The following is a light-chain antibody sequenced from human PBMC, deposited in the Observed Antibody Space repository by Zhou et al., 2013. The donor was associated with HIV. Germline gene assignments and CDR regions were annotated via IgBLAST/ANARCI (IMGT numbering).Light chain of an antibody. CDR3: QQYYSFSLT. J-gene: IGKJ4*01. V-gene: IGKV1-5*03. CDR1: QSVSR. CDR2: ETS. Sequence: DIQMTQSPSTLSASVGDRVTITCRASQSVSRLAWYQQKPGEAPNLLIFETSRLEYGVPSRFSGSGSGTEFTLTILSLQPDDFATYYCQQYYSFSLTFGGGTKVEIK.